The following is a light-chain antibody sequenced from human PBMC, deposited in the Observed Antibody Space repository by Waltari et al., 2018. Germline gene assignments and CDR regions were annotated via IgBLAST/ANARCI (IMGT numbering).Light chain of an antibody. V-gene: IGKV1-5*03. CDR1: QSINTW. Sequence: DIQMTQSPYTLSASVGDRITITCRASQSINTWLAWYQQKPGKAPKRLISKASSLQSEVPSRFSGSGFGTEFTLTISSLQPDDSATYYCQRYSGYPPTFGGGTKVEIK. J-gene: IGKJ4*01. CDR3: QRYSGYPPT. CDR2: KAS.